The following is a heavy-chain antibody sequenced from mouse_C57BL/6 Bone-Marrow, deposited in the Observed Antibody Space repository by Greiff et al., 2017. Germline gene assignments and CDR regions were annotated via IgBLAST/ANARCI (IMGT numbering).Heavy chain of an antibody. CDR1: GFTFSDYG. J-gene: IGHJ2*01. D-gene: IGHD1-1*01. Sequence: EVKLVESGGGLVKPGGSLKLSCAASGFTFSDYGMHWVRQAPEKGLEWVAYISSGSSTIYYADTVKGRFTISRDNAKNTLFLQMTSLRSEDTAMYYCARRTYGGSFVDYWGQGTTLTVSS. CDR2: ISSGSSTI. V-gene: IGHV5-17*01. CDR3: ARRTYGGSFVDY.